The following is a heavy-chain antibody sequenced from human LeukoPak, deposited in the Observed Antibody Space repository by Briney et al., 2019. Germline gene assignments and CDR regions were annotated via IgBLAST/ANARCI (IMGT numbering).Heavy chain of an antibody. Sequence: SRTLSLTCTVSGGSISSHYWSWIRQPPGKGLEWIGYVFYSGSTNYNPSLKSRVSISVDTSKKQLSLKLSSVTAADTAVYYCARVVPKQQLVDAFDIWGQGTVVTVSS. CDR1: GGSISSHY. CDR2: VFYSGST. D-gene: IGHD6-13*01. CDR3: ARVVPKQQLVDAFDI. V-gene: IGHV4-59*11. J-gene: IGHJ3*02.